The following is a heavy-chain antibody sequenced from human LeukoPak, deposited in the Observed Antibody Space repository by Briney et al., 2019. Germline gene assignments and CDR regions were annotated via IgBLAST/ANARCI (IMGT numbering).Heavy chain of an antibody. CDR1: GFTFSSYS. J-gene: IGHJ4*02. CDR3: ARDWSGSYPIDY. CDR2: ISSSGSYI. Sequence: GGSLRLSCAASGFTFSSYSMNWVRQAPGKGLEWVSSISSSGSYIYYADSVKGRFTISRDNAKNSLYLQMNSLRAEDTAVYYCARDWSGSYPIDYWGQGTLVTVSS. V-gene: IGHV3-21*01. D-gene: IGHD1-26*01.